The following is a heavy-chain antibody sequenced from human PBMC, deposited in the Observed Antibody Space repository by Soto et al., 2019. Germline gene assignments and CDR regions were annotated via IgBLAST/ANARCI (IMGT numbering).Heavy chain of an antibody. CDR3: AREYSSGWYRYGMDV. D-gene: IGHD6-19*01. CDR2: INPSGGST. J-gene: IGHJ6*02. CDR1: GYTFTSYY. Sequence: ASVKVSCKASGYTFTSYYMHWVLQAPGQGLEWMGIINPSGGSTSYAQKFQGRVTMTRDTSTSTVYMELSSLRSEDTAVYYCAREYSSGWYRYGMDVWGQGXTVTVSS. V-gene: IGHV1-46*01.